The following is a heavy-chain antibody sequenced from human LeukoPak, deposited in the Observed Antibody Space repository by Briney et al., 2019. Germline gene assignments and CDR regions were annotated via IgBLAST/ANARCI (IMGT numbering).Heavy chain of an antibody. Sequence: PGGSLRLSCAASGFTFSSYGMHWVRQAPGKGLEWVAFIRYDGSNKYYADSVKGRYTISRDNAKNSLYLQLNSLRAEDTAVYYCAAGDSFDYWGQGALVTVSS. D-gene: IGHD2-21*01. CDR2: IRYDGSNK. CDR3: AAGDSFDY. J-gene: IGHJ4*02. CDR1: GFTFSSYG. V-gene: IGHV3-30*02.